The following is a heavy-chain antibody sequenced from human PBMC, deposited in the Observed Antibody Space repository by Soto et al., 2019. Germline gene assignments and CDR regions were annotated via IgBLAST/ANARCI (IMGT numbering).Heavy chain of an antibody. CDR2: IMPVFRRP. J-gene: IGHJ6*01. Sequence: QVQLVQSGAEVKKPGSSVKVSCKASGGTFRTSAISWVRQAPGQGLEWVGGIMPVFRRPKYAQNFQGRVTISADECTSTAYMELSSLRSDDTAVYYCARDKDRPQLGGNYYYILDVW. CDR1: GGTFRTSA. V-gene: IGHV1-69*12. CDR3: ARDKDRPQLGGNYYYILDV. D-gene: IGHD3-3*02.